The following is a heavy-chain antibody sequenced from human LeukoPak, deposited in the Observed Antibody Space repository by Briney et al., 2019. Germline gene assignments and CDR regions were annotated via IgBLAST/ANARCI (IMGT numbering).Heavy chain of an antibody. V-gene: IGHV3-9*03. D-gene: IGHD6-6*01. CDR3: AKGGSSSSPYYFDY. Sequence: GRSLRLSCAASGFTFDDYAMHWVRQTPGKGLEWVSGISWNSGGIHYADSVKGRFTISRDNAKNSLYLKMNSLKTEDMALYYCAKGGSSSSPYYFDYWGQGTLVTVSS. CDR2: ISWNSGGI. CDR1: GFTFDDYA. J-gene: IGHJ4*02.